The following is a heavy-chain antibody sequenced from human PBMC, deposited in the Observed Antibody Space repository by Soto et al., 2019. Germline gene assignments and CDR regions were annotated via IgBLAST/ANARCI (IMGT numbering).Heavy chain of an antibody. CDR1: GFTFSSYA. CDR3: AREVERVLLWFGEPRHGFDP. D-gene: IGHD3-10*01. J-gene: IGHJ5*02. Sequence: PGGSLRLSCAASGFTFSSYAMHWVRQAPGKGLEWVAVISYDGSNKYYADSVKGRFTISRDNSKNTLYLQMNSLRAEDTAVYYCAREVERVLLWFGEPRHGFDPWGQGTLVTVSS. CDR2: ISYDGSNK. V-gene: IGHV3-30-3*01.